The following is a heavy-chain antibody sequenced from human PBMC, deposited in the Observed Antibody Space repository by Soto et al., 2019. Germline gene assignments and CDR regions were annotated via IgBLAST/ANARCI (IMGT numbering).Heavy chain of an antibody. V-gene: IGHV4-39*01. Sequence: QLQLQESGPGLVKPSETLSLTCTVSGGSISSTSSYWGWIRQPPGKGLEWIGTIDYSGSPYYNPSLKSRVTISVDTSKNQFNLKLSSVTAADTAVYYCARHPRVAGTYVDYWGQGTLVTVSS. CDR3: ARHPRVAGTYVDY. CDR1: GGSISSTSSY. J-gene: IGHJ4*02. D-gene: IGHD6-19*01. CDR2: IDYSGSP.